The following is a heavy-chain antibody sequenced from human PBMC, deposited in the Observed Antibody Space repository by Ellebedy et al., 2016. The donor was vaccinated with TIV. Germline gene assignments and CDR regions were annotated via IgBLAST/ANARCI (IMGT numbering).Heavy chain of an antibody. V-gene: IGHV5-51*01. J-gene: IGHJ5*02. CDR3: ARGPIYNSNWYENFDSWFDP. CDR2: IYPGDSNT. D-gene: IGHD1-1*01. CDR1: GYRFTSYW. Sequence: PGGSLRLSCKASGYRFTSYWIGWVRQMPGKGLEWMGIIYPGDSNTRYSPSFQGQVTISADQSITTAYLQWRSLRASDTAIYYCARGPIYNSNWYENFDSWFDPWGQGTLVTVSS.